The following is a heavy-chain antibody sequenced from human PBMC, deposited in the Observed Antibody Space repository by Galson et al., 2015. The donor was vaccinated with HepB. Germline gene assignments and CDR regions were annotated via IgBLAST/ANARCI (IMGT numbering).Heavy chain of an antibody. CDR2: INVDGTET. CDR1: GFTFSSYV. D-gene: IGHD2-15*01. V-gene: IGHV3-23*01. Sequence: SLRLSCAASGFTFSSYVMYWVRQAPGEGLEWVSVINVDGTETYYADSVKGRFTVSRDNSKNTVYLQMSRLRAEDTAVFYCAKGRSNGCYSGPQEWGQGTLVIVSS. CDR3: AKGRSNGCYSGPQE. J-gene: IGHJ4*02.